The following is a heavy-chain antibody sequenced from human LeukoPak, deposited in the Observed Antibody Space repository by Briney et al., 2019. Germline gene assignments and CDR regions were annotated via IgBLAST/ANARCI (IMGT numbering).Heavy chain of an antibody. V-gene: IGHV3-7*01. CDR2: IKQDGSEK. J-gene: IGHJ6*03. CDR3: ARAPPPCSGGSCYSGRYYYYYYYMDV. D-gene: IGHD2-15*01. CDR1: GFTFSSYW. Sequence: PGGSLRLSCAASGFTFSSYWMSWVRQAPGKGLEWVANIKQDGSEKYYVDSVEGRFTISRDNAKNSLYLQMNSLRAEDTAVYYCARAPPPCSGGSCYSGRYYYYYYYMDVWGKGTTVTVSS.